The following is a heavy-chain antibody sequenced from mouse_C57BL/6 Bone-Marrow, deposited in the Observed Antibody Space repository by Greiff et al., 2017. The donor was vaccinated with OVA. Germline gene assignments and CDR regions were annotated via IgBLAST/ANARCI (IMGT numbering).Heavy chain of an antibody. CDR3: ARDGRSPAMDY. V-gene: IGHV7-1*01. J-gene: IGHJ4*01. Sequence: EVKVVESGGGLVQSGRSLRLSCATSGFTFSDFYMEWVRQAPGKGLEWIAASRNKANDYTTEDSASVKGRFIVSRDTSQSILYLQMNALRAEDTAIYYCARDGRSPAMDYWGQGTSVTVSS. CDR2: SRNKANDYTT. CDR1: GFTFSDFY.